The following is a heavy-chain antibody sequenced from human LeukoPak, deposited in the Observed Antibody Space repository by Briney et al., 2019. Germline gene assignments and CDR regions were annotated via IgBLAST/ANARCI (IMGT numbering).Heavy chain of an antibody. J-gene: IGHJ4*02. CDR3: AREFGHCYGDNCFYFFDT. CDR2: INTYKGDT. D-gene: IGHD4-23*01. CDR1: GYTLTNYN. Sequence: ASVTVSCKASGYTLTNYNISWVRQAPGQGLEWMGWINTYKGDTLYAQKLQGRVTMTADTSKNTAYMELRSLRFDDTAVYYCAREFGHCYGDNCFYFFDTWGQGFRVTVSS. V-gene: IGHV1-18*01.